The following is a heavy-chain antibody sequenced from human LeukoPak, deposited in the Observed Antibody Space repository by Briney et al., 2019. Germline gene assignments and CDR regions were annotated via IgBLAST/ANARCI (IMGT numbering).Heavy chain of an antibody. CDR3: ARLAFWSGYYQFDL. V-gene: IGHV4-34*01. D-gene: IGHD3-3*01. CDR2: INHSGST. Sequence: SETLSLTCAVSGGSFKTNYWSWLRQPPGKGLEWSGEINHSGSTNYNPSLKSRTTISIATSNDQFSLMLTSVTAADTAVYYCARLAFWSGYYQFDLWGQGTLVTVSS. CDR1: GGSFKTNY. J-gene: IGHJ5*02.